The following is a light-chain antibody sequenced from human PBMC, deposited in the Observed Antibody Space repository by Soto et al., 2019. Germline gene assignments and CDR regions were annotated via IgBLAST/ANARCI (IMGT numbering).Light chain of an antibody. Sequence: DIVMTQSPDSLAVSLGERATINCKSSQSVLYSSDNKNYLAWYQQKPGQPPKLLIYWASIRVSGVPDRFSGSGTGTDFKLTISSLQAEDVAVYYCQQYYSTPRAFGKGTKVEI. J-gene: IGKJ1*01. CDR1: QSVLYSSDNKNY. V-gene: IGKV4-1*01. CDR2: WAS. CDR3: QQYYSTPRA.